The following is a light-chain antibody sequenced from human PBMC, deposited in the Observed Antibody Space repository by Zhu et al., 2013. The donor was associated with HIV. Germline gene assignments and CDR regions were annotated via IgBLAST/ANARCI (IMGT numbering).Light chain of an antibody. CDR2: GAS. V-gene: IGKV3-20*01. CDR3: QQYGTSLYS. Sequence: VLTQSPGTLSLSPGERATLSCRASPSVWSNYLAWYQQKPGQPPMLLIFGASTRATGIPDRFSGSGSRTDFTLTISRLEPEDFAVYYCQQYGTSLYSFGQGTKLEIK. CDR1: PSVWSNY. J-gene: IGKJ2*03.